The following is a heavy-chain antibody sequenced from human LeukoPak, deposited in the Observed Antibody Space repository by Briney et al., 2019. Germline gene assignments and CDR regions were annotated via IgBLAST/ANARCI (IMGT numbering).Heavy chain of an antibody. CDR1: GFTLDDYG. Sequence: GGSLRLSCAASGFTLDDYGLTWVRQAPGKGLEWVSGINWNGDSTDYADSVKGRFTISRDNAKNSLYLQMNSLRAEDTALYYCARDLRVVITGSFDSWGQGTLVTVSS. J-gene: IGHJ4*02. CDR2: INWNGDST. CDR3: ARDLRVVITGSFDS. D-gene: IGHD3-22*01. V-gene: IGHV3-20*04.